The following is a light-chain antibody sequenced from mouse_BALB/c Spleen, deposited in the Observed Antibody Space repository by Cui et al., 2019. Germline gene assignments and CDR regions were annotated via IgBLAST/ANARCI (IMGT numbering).Light chain of an antibody. CDR2: STS. CDR1: ASGSY. J-gene: IGKJ1*01. V-gene: IGKV4-80*01. Sequence: QIVLTVSTAIMSASLGEEIPLTCSASASGSYMHWYQQKSGTSPKLLIYSTSNLTSGVPSRFSGSGSGTFYSLTISSVEAEDAADYYCHQWSSYPWTFGGGTKLEIK. CDR3: HQWSSYPWT.